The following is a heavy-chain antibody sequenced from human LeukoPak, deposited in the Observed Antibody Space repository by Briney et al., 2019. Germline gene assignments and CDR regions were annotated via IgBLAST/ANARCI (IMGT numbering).Heavy chain of an antibody. CDR3: ASQFEGEFGSFDI. V-gene: IGHV3-23*01. D-gene: IGHD3-16*01. CDR1: GFTFSSYA. Sequence: GGSLRLSCAASGFTFSSYAMSWVRQAPGKGLEWVSAISASGGSTYYADSVKGRFTISRDNSKNTLYLQVNSLRAEDTAVYYCASQFEGEFGSFDIWGQGTMVTVSS. CDR2: ISASGGST. J-gene: IGHJ3*02.